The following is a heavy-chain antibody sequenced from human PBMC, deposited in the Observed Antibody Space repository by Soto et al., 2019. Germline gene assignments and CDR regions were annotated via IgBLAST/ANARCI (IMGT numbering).Heavy chain of an antibody. V-gene: IGHV3-30-3*01. CDR3: ARDGGNTMNWFDP. J-gene: IGHJ5*02. CDR2: VSYSGSRT. D-gene: IGHD2-15*01. Sequence: QVQLVESGGGVVQPGRSLRLSCAASGFTFNSYAIHWVRQAPGKGLEWVALVSYSGSRTHCEDSVKGRFTISRDDSKHTVYLQMNNLRVEDTALYYCARDGGNTMNWFDPWGQGTLVTVSS. CDR1: GFTFNSYA.